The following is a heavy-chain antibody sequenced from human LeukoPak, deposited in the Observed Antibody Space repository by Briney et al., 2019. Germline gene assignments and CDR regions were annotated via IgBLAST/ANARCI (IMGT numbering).Heavy chain of an antibody. V-gene: IGHV4-39*07. CDR1: GGSISSSSYY. CDR2: IYYSGST. D-gene: IGHD5/OR15-5a*01. CDR3: ARWGSSVKAFDI. J-gene: IGHJ3*02. Sequence: SETLSLTCTVSGGSISSSSYYWGWIRQPPGKGLEWIGSIYYSGSTNYNPSLKSRVTISVDTSKNRFSLKLSSVTAADTAVYYCARWGSSVKAFDIWGQGTMVTVSS.